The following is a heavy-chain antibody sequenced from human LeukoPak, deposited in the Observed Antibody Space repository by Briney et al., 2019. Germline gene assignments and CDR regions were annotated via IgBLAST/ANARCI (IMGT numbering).Heavy chain of an antibody. CDR1: GFTFSSYA. CDR3: AKDRSHYYDSSGYYYGSGEYFQH. CDR2: ISGSGGST. Sequence: GGSLRLSCAASGFTFSSYAMSWVRQAPGKGLEWVSAISGSGGSTYYAGSVKGRFTISRDNSKNTLYLQMNSLRAEDTAVYYCAKDRSHYYDSSGYYYGSGEYFQHWGQGTLVTVSS. J-gene: IGHJ1*01. D-gene: IGHD3-22*01. V-gene: IGHV3-23*01.